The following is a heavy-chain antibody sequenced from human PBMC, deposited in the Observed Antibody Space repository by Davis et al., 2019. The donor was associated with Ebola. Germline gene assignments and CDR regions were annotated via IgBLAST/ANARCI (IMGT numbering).Heavy chain of an antibody. Sequence: PGGSLRLSCKDSGNSFNTHWIGWVRQMPGKGLEWMGIIYTCDSDTRYSPSFRGQVTISADKSIKTAFLQWSSLKASDTAMYYCASLRRTITGMDDAFDIWGQGTMVTVSS. CDR1: GNSFNTHW. CDR2: IYTCDSDT. V-gene: IGHV5-51*01. D-gene: IGHD2-8*02. CDR3: ASLRRTITGMDDAFDI. J-gene: IGHJ3*02.